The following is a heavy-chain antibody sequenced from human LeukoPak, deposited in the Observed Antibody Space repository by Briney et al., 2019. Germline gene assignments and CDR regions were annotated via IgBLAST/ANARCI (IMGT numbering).Heavy chain of an antibody. CDR2: INHSGST. J-gene: IGHJ5*02. CDR1: GGSFSGYY. V-gene: IGHV4-34*01. Sequence: SETLSLTCAVYGGSFSGYYWSWIRQPPGKGLEWIGEINHSGSTNYNPSLKSRVTISVDTSKNQFSLKLSSVTAADTAVYYCARGEPGYCSGGSCGYNWFDPWGQGTLVTVSS. D-gene: IGHD2-15*01. CDR3: ARGEPGYCSGGSCGYNWFDP.